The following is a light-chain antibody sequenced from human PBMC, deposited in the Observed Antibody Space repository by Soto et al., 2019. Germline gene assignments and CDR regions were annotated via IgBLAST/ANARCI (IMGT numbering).Light chain of an antibody. CDR2: DAS. V-gene: IGKV3-11*01. CDR1: QSVSSY. J-gene: IGKJ2*01. CDR3: QQRSNWSYT. Sequence: EIVLTQSPATLSLSPGERATLSCRASQSVSSYLAWYQQKPGQAPRLLIYDASNMATGIPARFSGSGSGIDFTLTISSLEPEDFAVYYCQQRSNWSYTFGQGTKLEIK.